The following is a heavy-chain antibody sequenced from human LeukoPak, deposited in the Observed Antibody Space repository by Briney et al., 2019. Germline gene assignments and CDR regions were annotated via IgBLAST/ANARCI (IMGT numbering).Heavy chain of an antibody. J-gene: IGHJ4*02. V-gene: IGHV4-30-4*01. CDR2: IYYSGST. CDR1: GGSVSSGDYY. CDR3: ATGVDTAMVQFDY. Sequence: SQTLSLTCTVSGGSVSSGDYYWSWIRQPPGKGLEWIGYIYYSGSTYYNPSLKSRVTISVDTSKNQFSLKLSSVTAADTAVYYCATGVDTAMVQFDYWGQGTLVTVSS. D-gene: IGHD5-18*01.